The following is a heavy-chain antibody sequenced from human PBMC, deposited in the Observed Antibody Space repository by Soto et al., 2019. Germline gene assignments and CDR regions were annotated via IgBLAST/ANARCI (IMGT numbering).Heavy chain of an antibody. CDR2: IIPNVDAA. Sequence: QLHLVQSGAEVKKPGSSVKVSCKASGDTFNNYAISWVRQAPGQGLEWVGGIIPNVDAANSAQKFQGRVTITADESTSTAYMELSRLRSDDTAVYYCARGRTVSSIGPLLVWGQGTLVSVSS. V-gene: IGHV1-69*01. J-gene: IGHJ1*01. D-gene: IGHD1-1*01. CDR1: GDTFNNYA. CDR3: ARGRTVSSIGPLLV.